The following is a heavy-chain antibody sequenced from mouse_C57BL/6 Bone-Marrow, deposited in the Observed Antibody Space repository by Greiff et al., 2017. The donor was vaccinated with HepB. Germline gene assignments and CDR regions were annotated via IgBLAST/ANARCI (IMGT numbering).Heavy chain of an antibody. Sequence: EVMLVESGGGLVQPGGSLKLSCAASGFTFSDYYMYWVRQTPEKRLEWVAYISNGGGSTYYPDTVKGRFTISRDNAKNTLYLQMSRLKSEDTAMYYCARSYGSSLYWYFDVWGTGTTVTVSS. J-gene: IGHJ1*03. CDR2: ISNGGGST. V-gene: IGHV5-12*01. CDR3: ARSYGSSLYWYFDV. D-gene: IGHD1-1*01. CDR1: GFTFSDYY.